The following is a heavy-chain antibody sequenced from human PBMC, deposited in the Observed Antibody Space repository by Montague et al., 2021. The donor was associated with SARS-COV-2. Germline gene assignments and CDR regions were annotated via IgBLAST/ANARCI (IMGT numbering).Heavy chain of an antibody. V-gene: IGHV4-39*01. CDR2: IYYSGST. CDR3: ARQPTRGITIFGVVTDYGMDV. J-gene: IGHJ6*02. Sequence: SETLSLTCTVSGGSISSSSYYWGWIRQPPGKGLEWIGYIYYSGSTYSNPSLKSRVTLSVDTSKNQFSLKLSSVTAADTAVYYCARQPTRGITIFGVVTDYGMDVWGQGTTVTVSS. CDR1: GGSISSSSYY. D-gene: IGHD3-3*01.